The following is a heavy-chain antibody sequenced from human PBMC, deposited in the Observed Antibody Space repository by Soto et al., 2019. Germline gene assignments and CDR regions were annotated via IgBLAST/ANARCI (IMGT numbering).Heavy chain of an antibody. CDR3: AREAGYCSRTSCYRRAFDT. J-gene: IGHJ3*02. Sequence: VQLVESGGDLVQPGGSLRLSCAASGFTFSGHWMHWVRQVPGKGPEWVSRINTDGGSSAYADSVKGRFTISRDNAKNTLYLQMKGLRAEDTAVYYCAREAGYCSRTSCYRRAFDTWGQGTTVTVSS. CDR1: GFTFSGHW. D-gene: IGHD2-2*01. V-gene: IGHV3-74*03. CDR2: INTDGGSS.